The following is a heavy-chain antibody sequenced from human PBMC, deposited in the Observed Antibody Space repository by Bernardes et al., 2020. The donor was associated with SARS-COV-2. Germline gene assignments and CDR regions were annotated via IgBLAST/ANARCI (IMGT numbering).Heavy chain of an antibody. V-gene: IGHV4-59*08. D-gene: IGHD2-2*02. J-gene: IGHJ5*02. CDR2: IYYSGSA. CDR3: ARRSLGYCSSSRCYSGFDP. Sequence: SETLSLTCTVSGGSISRYYWSWIRQPPGKGLEWIGDIYYSGSANYNPSLKSRLTISVDTSKNQFSLKLSSVTDADTAVYYCARRSLGYCSSSRCYSGFDPWGQGTLVTVSS. CDR1: GGSISRYY.